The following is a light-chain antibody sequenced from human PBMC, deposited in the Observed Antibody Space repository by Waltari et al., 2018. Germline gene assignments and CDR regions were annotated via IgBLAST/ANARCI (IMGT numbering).Light chain of an antibody. Sequence: DIQLTQSPSFLSASVGDRVTITCRASQGISAYLAWYQQKPGKAPNLLIYTASTLQSEVPSRFSGSGAGTEFTLTISSLQPEDFATYYCQQLNSYPRSFGQGTKLEIK. CDR3: QQLNSYPRS. CDR1: QGISAY. V-gene: IGKV1-9*01. J-gene: IGKJ2*03. CDR2: TAS.